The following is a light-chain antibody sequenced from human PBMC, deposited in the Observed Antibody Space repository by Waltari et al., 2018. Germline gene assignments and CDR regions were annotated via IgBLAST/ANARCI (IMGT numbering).Light chain of an antibody. Sequence: EIVLTQSPGTLSLSPGERATLSCRTSQSLSRPLAWYQQKPGKAPRLLIYDASRRATGIPDRFIGSGSETDFSLTISRLEPEDFAVYYCQHYVTLPATFGQGTRVELK. CDR3: QHYVTLPAT. V-gene: IGKV3-20*01. CDR2: DAS. CDR1: QSLSRP. J-gene: IGKJ1*01.